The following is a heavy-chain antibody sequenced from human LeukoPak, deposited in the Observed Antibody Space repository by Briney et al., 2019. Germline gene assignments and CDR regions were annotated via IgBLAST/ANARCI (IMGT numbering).Heavy chain of an antibody. V-gene: IGHV4-34*01. J-gene: IGHJ6*03. D-gene: IGHD3-10*01. CDR3: AREGMVRGVISVSWGRHYYMDV. Sequence: SETLSLTCAVYGGSFSVYYWSWIRKPTGKGLEWSGEINHSGSTHYTPSHKSRVTISVHTSKNQFSLKLSSVPAADTAVYYCAREGMVRGVISVSWGRHYYMDVWGKGTTVTVSS. CDR2: INHSGST. CDR1: GGSFSVYY.